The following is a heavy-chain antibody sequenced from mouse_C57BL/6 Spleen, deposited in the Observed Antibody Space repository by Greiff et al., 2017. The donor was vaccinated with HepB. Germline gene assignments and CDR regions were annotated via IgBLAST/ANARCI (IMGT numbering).Heavy chain of an antibody. CDR3: ARAAANSYYFDY. CDR1: GYSITSGYD. Sequence: EVQLQESGPGMVKPSQSLSLTCTVTGYSITSGYDWHWIRHFPGNKLEWMGYISYSGSTNYNPSLKSRISITHDTSKNHFFLKLNSVTTEDTATYYCARAAANSYYFDYWGQGTTLTVSS. D-gene: IGHD1-2*01. J-gene: IGHJ2*01. V-gene: IGHV3-1*01. CDR2: ISYSGST.